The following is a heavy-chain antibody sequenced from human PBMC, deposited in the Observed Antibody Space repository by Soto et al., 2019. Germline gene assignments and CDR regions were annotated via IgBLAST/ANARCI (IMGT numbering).Heavy chain of an antibody. J-gene: IGHJ4*01. CDR2: VNTYNGNT. D-gene: IGHD2-2*01. V-gene: IGHV1-18*01. CDR1: GYTFTSYG. Sequence: ASVKVSCKASGYTFTSYGVSWVRRAPGQGLEWMGWVNTYNGNTKYEKKFQGRVSFSTDASTRTVFLELTNLELDDAAVYYCARGFIPENYWGQGTRVTVSS. CDR3: ARGFIPENY.